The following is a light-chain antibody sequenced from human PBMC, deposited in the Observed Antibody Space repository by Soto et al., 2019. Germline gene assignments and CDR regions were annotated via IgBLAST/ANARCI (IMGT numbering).Light chain of an antibody. Sequence: EILMTQSPPTLSLCPVEGAGLAFMASQSLSSDLAWYQQKPGQAPRLLIYGASTRAAGIPDRFSGSGSGTDFTLTITRLEPEDSAVYFCQQYTGPPTTFGQGTRLEIK. CDR1: QSLSSD. CDR3: QQYTGPPTT. CDR2: GAS. J-gene: IGKJ5*01. V-gene: IGKV3D-15*01.